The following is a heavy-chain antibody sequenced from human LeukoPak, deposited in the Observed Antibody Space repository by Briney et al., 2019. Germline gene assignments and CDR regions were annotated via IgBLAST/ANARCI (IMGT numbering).Heavy chain of an antibody. Sequence: PGGSLRLSCAASGFTFRSYGMSWVRQAPGKGLVWVSRINHDGSSTNYADSVKGRFTISRDNAKNTLHLQMNSLRAEDTAVYYCVRDWGYDSSGYWQKYFDSWGQGTLVTVSS. J-gene: IGHJ4*02. CDR1: GFTFRSYG. CDR3: VRDWGYDSSGYWQKYFDS. D-gene: IGHD3-22*01. V-gene: IGHV3-74*01. CDR2: INHDGSST.